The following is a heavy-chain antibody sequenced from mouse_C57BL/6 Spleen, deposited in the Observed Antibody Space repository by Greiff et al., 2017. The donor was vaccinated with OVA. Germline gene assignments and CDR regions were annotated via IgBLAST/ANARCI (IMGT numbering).Heavy chain of an antibody. CDR2: ISRGSSTI. V-gene: IGHV5-17*01. CDR3: ARPWDQSYWYFDV. D-gene: IGHD4-1*01. Sequence: EVQGVEPGGGLVKPGGSLKLSCAASGFTFSDYGMHWVRQAPEQGLEWVAYISRGSSTIYYADTMKGRFTFSLDNAKNTRFLQMTSLRSEDTAMYYCARPWDQSYWYFDVWGTGTTVTVSS. J-gene: IGHJ1*03. CDR1: GFTFSDYG.